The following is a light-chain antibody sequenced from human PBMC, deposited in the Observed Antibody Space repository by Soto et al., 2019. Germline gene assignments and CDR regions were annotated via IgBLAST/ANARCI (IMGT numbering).Light chain of an antibody. CDR1: QSVSTY. V-gene: IGKV3-11*01. Sequence: EIVLTQSPATLSLSPGERATLSCRASQSVSTYLAWYQHRPDQAPRLLIYDASSRATGIPARFSGSGSGTDFTLTISSLEPEDFAVYYCQQRSNWPRAFGQGTKVEIK. CDR2: DAS. J-gene: IGKJ1*01. CDR3: QQRSNWPRA.